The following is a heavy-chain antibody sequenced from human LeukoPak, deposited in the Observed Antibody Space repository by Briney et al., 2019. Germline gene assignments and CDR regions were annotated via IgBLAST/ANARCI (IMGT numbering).Heavy chain of an antibody. CDR2: IIPILGIA. V-gene: IGHV1-69*04. Sequence: GASVKVSCKASGGTFSSYAISWVRQAPGQGLEWMGRIIPILGIANYAQKFQGRVTITADKSTSTAYMELSSLRSEDTAVYYCAWDTAMVRVNYWGQGTLVTVSS. J-gene: IGHJ4*02. CDR3: AWDTAMVRVNY. D-gene: IGHD5-18*01. CDR1: GGTFSSYA.